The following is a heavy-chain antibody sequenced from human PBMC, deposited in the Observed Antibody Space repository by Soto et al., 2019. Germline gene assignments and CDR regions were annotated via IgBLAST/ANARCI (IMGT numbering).Heavy chain of an antibody. CDR2: ISHSGST. V-gene: IGHV4-34*01. D-gene: IGHD3-22*01. Sequence: QVQLQQWGAGLLKPSETLSLRCVVNSGSFSGYYWTWIRQTPGKGLEWIGEISHSGSTNYNPSLMSRVTMSADTSKKQFSLRLSSVTAADTARYFGARGYESSRRYLPLLDYWGQGTLVTVSS. J-gene: IGHJ4*02. CDR1: SGSFSGYY. CDR3: ARGYESSRRYLPLLDY.